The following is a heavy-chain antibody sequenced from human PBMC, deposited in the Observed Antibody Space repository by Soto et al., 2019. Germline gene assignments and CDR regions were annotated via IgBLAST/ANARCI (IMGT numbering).Heavy chain of an antibody. Sequence: GGSLRLSCAASGFTFSSYWMSWVRQAPGKGLEWVANIKQDGSEKYYVDSVKGRFTISRDNAKNSLYLQMNSLRAEDTAVYYCARLAATPYIAHFDYWGQGTLVTVSS. CDR2: IKQDGSEK. V-gene: IGHV3-7*01. J-gene: IGHJ4*02. D-gene: IGHD2-15*01. CDR1: GFTFSSYW. CDR3: ARLAATPYIAHFDY.